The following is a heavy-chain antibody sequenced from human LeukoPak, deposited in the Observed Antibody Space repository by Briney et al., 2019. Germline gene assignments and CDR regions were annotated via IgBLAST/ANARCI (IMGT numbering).Heavy chain of an antibody. CDR1: GYNFTIYW. CDR2: IYPGDSYT. CDR3: AIFDFLFGEIDNWFDP. Sequence: GESLKISCKGSGYNFTIYWIGWVRQMPGKGLEWMGVIYPGDSYTRYSPSFQGQVTISADKSISTAYLQWSSLKASDTAMYYCAIFDFLFGEIDNWFDPWGQGTLVTVSS. D-gene: IGHD3-16*01. J-gene: IGHJ5*02. V-gene: IGHV5-51*01.